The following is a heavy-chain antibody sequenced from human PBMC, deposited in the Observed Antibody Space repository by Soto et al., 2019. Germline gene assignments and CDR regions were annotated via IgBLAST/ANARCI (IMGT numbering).Heavy chain of an antibody. V-gene: IGHV4-31*03. CDR3: ARARLRAVYAFDI. D-gene: IGHD5-12*01. CDR1: GGSVNSGAYY. Sequence: PSETLSLTCTVSGGSVNSGAYYWPWIRKRPGKGLEWIGYFYYSGSTYYSPSLKSRLSISLDTSKNQFSLRLSSVTAADTAMYYCARARLRAVYAFDIWGQGTMVTVSS. CDR2: FYYSGST. J-gene: IGHJ3*02.